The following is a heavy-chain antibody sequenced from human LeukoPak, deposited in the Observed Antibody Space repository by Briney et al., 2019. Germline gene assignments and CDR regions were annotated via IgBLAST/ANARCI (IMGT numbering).Heavy chain of an antibody. V-gene: IGHV1-69*04. D-gene: IGHD1-7*01. Sequence: SVKVSCKASGGTFSSYAISWVRQAPGQGLEWMGRIIPILGIANYAQKFQGRVTITADESTSTAYMELSSLRSEDTAVYYCARDVVGETGTFDYWGQGTLVTVSS. CDR2: IIPILGIA. J-gene: IGHJ4*02. CDR3: ARDVVGETGTFDY. CDR1: GGTFSSYA.